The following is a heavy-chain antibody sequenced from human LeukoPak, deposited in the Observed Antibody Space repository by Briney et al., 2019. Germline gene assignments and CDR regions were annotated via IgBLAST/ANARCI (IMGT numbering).Heavy chain of an antibody. CDR1: GYTFTTNY. CDR3: ARDTQPTTRGGPGDLDY. J-gene: IGHJ4*02. CDR2: INPNSGGT. Sequence: GASVKVSCKASGYTFTTNYIHWVRQAPGQGLEWMGWINPNSGGTNYAQKFQGWVTMTRDTSISTAYMELSRLRSDDTAVYYCARDTQPTTRGGPGDLDYWGQGTLVTVSS. V-gene: IGHV1-2*04. D-gene: IGHD3-16*01.